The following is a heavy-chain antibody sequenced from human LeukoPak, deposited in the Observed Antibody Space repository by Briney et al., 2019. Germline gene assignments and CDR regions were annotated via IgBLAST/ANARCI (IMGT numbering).Heavy chain of an antibody. CDR3: ARSPRYDYYYMDV. CDR2: IIPIFGTA. J-gene: IGHJ6*03. CDR1: GYTFTGYY. V-gene: IGHV1-69*13. Sequence: ASVKVSCRASGYTFTGYYMHWVRQAPGQGLEWMGGIIPIFGTANYAQKFQGRVTITADESTSTAYMELSSLRSEDTAVYYCARSPRYDYYYMDVWGKGTTVTISS.